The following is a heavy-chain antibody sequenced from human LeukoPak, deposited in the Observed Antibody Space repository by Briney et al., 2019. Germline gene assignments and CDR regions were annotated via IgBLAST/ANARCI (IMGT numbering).Heavy chain of an antibody. D-gene: IGHD4-17*01. Sequence: ASVKVSCKASGYTFTSYDINWVRQATGQGLEWMGWMNPNSGNTGYAQKFQGRVTMTRNTSISTAYMELGSLRSEDTAVYYCARATYGSYYYYYYMDVWGKGTTVTISS. V-gene: IGHV1-8*01. CDR1: GYTFTSYD. CDR2: MNPNSGNT. CDR3: ARATYGSYYYYYYMDV. J-gene: IGHJ6*03.